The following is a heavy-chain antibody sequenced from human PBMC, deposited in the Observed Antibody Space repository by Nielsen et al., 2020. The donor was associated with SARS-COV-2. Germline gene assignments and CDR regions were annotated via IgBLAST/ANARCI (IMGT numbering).Heavy chain of an antibody. Sequence: GESLKISCAASGFTFRSYDMHWVRQTAGKGLEWISAIGSAGDTYSPDSVKGRFTISRDNSKNTLYLQMNSLRAEDTAVYYCARDSSGWYALTTYYYYGMDVWGQGTTVTVSS. CDR1: GFTFRSYD. CDR3: ARDSSGWYALTTYYYYGMDV. D-gene: IGHD6-19*01. CDR2: IGSAGDT. J-gene: IGHJ6*02. V-gene: IGHV3-13*01.